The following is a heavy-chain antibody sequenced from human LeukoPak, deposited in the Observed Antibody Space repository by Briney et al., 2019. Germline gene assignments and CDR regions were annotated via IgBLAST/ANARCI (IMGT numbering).Heavy chain of an antibody. J-gene: IGHJ4*02. Sequence: APVKVSCKASRYTFIDYYIHWVRQAPGQGLEWMGWINPNSGGTSYAQKFQGRVTMTRDTSISTAYMDLSSLRSDDTAVYYCARGGWVRGVITRNGLDYWGQGTLVTVSS. CDR3: ARGGWVRGVITRNGLDY. CDR1: RYTFIDYY. D-gene: IGHD3-10*01. V-gene: IGHV1-2*02. CDR2: INPNSGGT.